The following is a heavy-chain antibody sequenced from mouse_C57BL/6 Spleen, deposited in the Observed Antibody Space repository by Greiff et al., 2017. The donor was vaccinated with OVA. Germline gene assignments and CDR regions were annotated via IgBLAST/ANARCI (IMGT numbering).Heavy chain of an antibody. CDR3: SYGLYAMDY. CDR1: GYTFTSYW. J-gene: IGHJ4*01. D-gene: IGHD1-1*01. CDR2: IDPSDSYT. V-gene: IGHV1-50*01. Sequence: VQLQQPGAELVKPGASVKLSCKASGYTFTSYWMQWVKQRPGQGLEWIGEIDPSDSYTNYNQKFKGKATLTVDTSSSTAYMQLSSLTSEDSAVYYCSYGLYAMDYWGQGTSVTVSS.